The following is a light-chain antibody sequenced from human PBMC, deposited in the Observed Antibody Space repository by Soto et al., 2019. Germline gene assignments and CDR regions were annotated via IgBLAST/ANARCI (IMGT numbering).Light chain of an antibody. J-gene: IGKJ1*01. CDR2: AAS. CDR3: QQYNSALQT. V-gene: IGKV1-27*01. Sequence: DIQMTQSPSSLSSSVGDRVTITCRASQGINNHLAWYQQKPGKVPKVLIYAASTFHSGVPSRFSGSGFATDFTLTISSLQPEDVAAYYCQQYNSALQTFGQGTKVEIK. CDR1: QGINNH.